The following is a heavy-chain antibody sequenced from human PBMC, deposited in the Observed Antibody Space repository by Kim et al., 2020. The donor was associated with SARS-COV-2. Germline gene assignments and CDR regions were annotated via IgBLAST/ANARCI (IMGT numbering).Heavy chain of an antibody. CDR1: GGSFSGYY. CDR3: ARGPLSDY. D-gene: IGHD3-16*01. V-gene: IGHV4-34*01. CDR2: INHSGST. Sequence: SETLSLTCAVYGGSFSGYYWSWIRQPPGKGLEWIGEINHSGSTNYNPSLKSRVTISVDTSKNQFSLKLSSVTAADTAVYYCARGPLSDYWGQGTLVTVSS. J-gene: IGHJ4*02.